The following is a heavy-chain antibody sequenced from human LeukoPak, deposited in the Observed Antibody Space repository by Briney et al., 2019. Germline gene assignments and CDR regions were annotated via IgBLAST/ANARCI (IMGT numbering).Heavy chain of an antibody. CDR3: ARVDCSGGSCYFGY. V-gene: IGHV3-74*01. J-gene: IGHJ4*02. CDR1: GFTFSRYW. CDR2: INSDGSST. D-gene: IGHD2-15*01. Sequence: LSGGSLRLSCAASGFTFSRYWMHWVRQTPGKGLVWVSRINSDGSSTRYADSVKGRFTISRDNAKNTLDLQMSSLRAEDTAVYYCARVDCSGGSCYFGYWGQGTLVTVSS.